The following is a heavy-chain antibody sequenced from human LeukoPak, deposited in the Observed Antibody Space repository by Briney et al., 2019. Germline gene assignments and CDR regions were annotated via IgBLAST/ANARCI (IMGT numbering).Heavy chain of an antibody. J-gene: IGHJ4*02. CDR3: ARFLPLWFGEPH. CDR1: GGSISSYY. D-gene: IGHD3-10*01. CDR2: IYYSGST. V-gene: IGHV4-59*08. Sequence: PSETLSLTCTVSGGSISSYYWSWIRQPPGKGLEWIGYIYYSGSTNYNPSLKSRVTISVDTSKNQFSLKLSSVPAADTAVYYCARFLPLWFGEPHWGQGTLVTVSS.